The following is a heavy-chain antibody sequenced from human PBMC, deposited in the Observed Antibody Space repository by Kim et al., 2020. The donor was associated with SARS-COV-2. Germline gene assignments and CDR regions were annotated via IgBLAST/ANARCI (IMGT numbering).Heavy chain of an antibody. CDR1: GGSISSGGYY. CDR2: IYYSGST. Sequence: TLSLTCTVSGGSISSGGYYWSWIRQHPGKGLEWIGYIYYSGSTYYNPSLKSRVTISVDTSKNQFSLKLSSVTAADTAVYHCARGGIPYYDSSGYPDYWGQGTLVTVSS. J-gene: IGHJ4*02. D-gene: IGHD3-22*01. CDR3: ARGGIPYYDSSGYPDY. V-gene: IGHV4-31*03.